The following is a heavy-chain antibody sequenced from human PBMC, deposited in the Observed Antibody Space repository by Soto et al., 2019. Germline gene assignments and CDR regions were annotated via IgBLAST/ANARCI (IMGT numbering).Heavy chain of an antibody. CDR2: IYSSGST. Sequence: PLEPLSLNCTVGSDCISNYYPNWILQSPGKGLEWIGYIYSSGSTHYNPSLQNRVTISIDTSKNQVSLKVNSVTAADTAVYYCARDHPHSYGVYYFDYRGQGTPVTVSS. J-gene: IGHJ4*02. CDR1: SDCISNYY. D-gene: IGHD5-18*01. CDR3: ARDHPHSYGVYYFDY. V-gene: IGHV4-59*01.